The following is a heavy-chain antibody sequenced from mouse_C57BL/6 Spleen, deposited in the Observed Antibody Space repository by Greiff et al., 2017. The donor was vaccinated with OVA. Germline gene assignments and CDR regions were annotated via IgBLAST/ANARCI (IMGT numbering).Heavy chain of an antibody. Sequence: VQLQQSGAELVKPGASVKLSCKASGYTFTSYWMQWVKQRPGQGLEWIGEIDPSDSYTNYNQKFKGKATLTVDTSSSTAYMQLSSLTSEDSAVYYCARADYYGSRAHWYFDVWGTGTTVTVSS. V-gene: IGHV1-50*01. CDR2: IDPSDSYT. CDR3: ARADYYGSRAHWYFDV. CDR1: GYTFTSYW. J-gene: IGHJ1*03. D-gene: IGHD1-1*01.